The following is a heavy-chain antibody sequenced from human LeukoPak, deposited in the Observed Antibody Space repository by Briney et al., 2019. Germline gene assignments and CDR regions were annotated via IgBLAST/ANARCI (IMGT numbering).Heavy chain of an antibody. CDR1: GFTFSSYE. CDR3: AKSPVSSCRGSFCYPFDY. D-gene: IGHD2-15*01. CDR2: ISSSGSTI. J-gene: IGHJ4*02. V-gene: IGHV3-48*03. Sequence: SGGSLRLSCAASGFTFSSYEMNWVRQAPGKGLEWVSYISSSGSTIYYADSVKGRFTISRDNSRNTLYLQMNTLRAEDTAVYFCAKSPVSSCRGSFCYPFDYWGQGNLVTVSS.